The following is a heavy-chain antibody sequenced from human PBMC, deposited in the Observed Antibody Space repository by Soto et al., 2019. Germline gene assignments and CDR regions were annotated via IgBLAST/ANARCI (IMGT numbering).Heavy chain of an antibody. CDR2: ISSSSSTI. Sequence: GGSLRLSCAASGFTFSSYSMNWVRQAPGKGLEWVSYISSSSSTIYYVDSVKGRFTISRDNAKNLLYLQMNSLRDEDTVVYYCARRFLTAAGTWWFDLWGQGTLVTVSS. D-gene: IGHD6-13*01. V-gene: IGHV3-48*02. J-gene: IGHJ5*02. CDR1: GFTFSSYS. CDR3: ARRFLTAAGTWWFDL.